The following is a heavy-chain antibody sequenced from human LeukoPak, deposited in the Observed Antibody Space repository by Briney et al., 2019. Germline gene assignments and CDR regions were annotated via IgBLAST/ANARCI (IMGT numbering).Heavy chain of an antibody. J-gene: IGHJ4*02. CDR3: ASYPYSGSYFFDY. D-gene: IGHD1-26*01. CDR2: INPDGSEK. V-gene: IGHV3-7*01. CDR1: GFTFSSNW. Sequence: GGSLRLSCAASGFTFSSNWMTWVRQAPGKGLEWVANINPDGSEKNYVDSVKGRFTISRDNAKNSLYLQMNSLRAEDTAVYYCASYPYSGSYFFDYWGQGTLVTDSS.